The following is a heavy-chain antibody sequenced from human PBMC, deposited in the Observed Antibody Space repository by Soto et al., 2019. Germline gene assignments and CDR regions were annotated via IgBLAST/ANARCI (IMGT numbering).Heavy chain of an antibody. J-gene: IGHJ4*02. CDR2: ISTDGSST. CDR3: TRVAYDDYADY. V-gene: IGHV3-74*01. D-gene: IGHD4-17*01. CDR1: GFTFSNYW. Sequence: GGSLRLACAAAGFTFSNYWIHWVRQAPGEGPLWVSRISTDGSSTTYADAVKGRFTISRDNAKNTAYLQMNGLRAEDTAVYYCTRVAYDDYADYWGPGTLVTVSS.